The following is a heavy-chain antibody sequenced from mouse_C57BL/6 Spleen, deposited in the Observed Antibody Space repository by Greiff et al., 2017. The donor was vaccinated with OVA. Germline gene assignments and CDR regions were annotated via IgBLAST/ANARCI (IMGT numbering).Heavy chain of an antibody. V-gene: IGHV5-17*01. CDR3: ARTQSYGSSSWFAY. J-gene: IGHJ3*01. CDR1: GFTFSDYG. D-gene: IGHD1-1*01. CDR2: ISSGSSTI. Sequence: VQLKESGGGLVKPGGSLKLSCAASGFTFSDYGMHWVRQAPEKGLEWVAYISSGSSTIYYADTVKGRFTISRDNAKNTLFLQMTSLRSEDTAMYYCARTQSYGSSSWFAYWGQGTLVTVSA.